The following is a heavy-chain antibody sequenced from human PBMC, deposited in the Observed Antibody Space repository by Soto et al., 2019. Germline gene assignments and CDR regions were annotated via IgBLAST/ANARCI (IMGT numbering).Heavy chain of an antibody. CDR3: ARGGLTDYFDY. J-gene: IGHJ4*02. V-gene: IGHV3-33*01. D-gene: IGHD2-21*02. CDR1: GFTFSSYG. CDR2: IWYDGSNK. Sequence: QVQLVESGGGVVQPGRSLRLSCAASGFTFSSYGMHWVRQAPGKGLEWVAVIWYDGSNKYYADSVKGRFTISRDNSKNTLYLQMNSLRAEETAVYYCARGGLTDYFDYWGQGTLVTVSS.